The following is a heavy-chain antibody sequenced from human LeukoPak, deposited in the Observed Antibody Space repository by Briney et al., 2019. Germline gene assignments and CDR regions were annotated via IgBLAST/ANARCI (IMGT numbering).Heavy chain of an antibody. D-gene: IGHD6-13*01. V-gene: IGHV3-7*04. CDR3: ARNRGWQQSDY. J-gene: IGHJ4*02. CDR2: IKEDGGAK. Sequence: GGSLRLSCAASGFTFSSYWMDWVRQAPGKGLEWVANIKEDGGAKNYVDSVKGRFTISRDNAKDSVYLQMNSLRAEDTALYYCARNRGWQQSDYWGRGTLVTVSS. CDR1: GFTFSSYW.